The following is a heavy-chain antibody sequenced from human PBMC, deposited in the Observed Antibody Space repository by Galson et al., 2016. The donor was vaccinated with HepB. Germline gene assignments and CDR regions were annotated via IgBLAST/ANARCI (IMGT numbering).Heavy chain of an antibody. CDR2: IGGGASNT. V-gene: IGHV3-23*01. Sequence: SLRLSCAASGFIFSNYAMGWIRQAPGKGLEWVAAIGGGASNTYYADSLKGRVTISRDNSKNTLNLQMNSLRAEDTALYYCARANSVVATQRHFQHWGQGTLVTVSS. CDR3: ARANSVVATQRHFQH. CDR1: GFIFSNYA. J-gene: IGHJ1*01. D-gene: IGHD1-26*01.